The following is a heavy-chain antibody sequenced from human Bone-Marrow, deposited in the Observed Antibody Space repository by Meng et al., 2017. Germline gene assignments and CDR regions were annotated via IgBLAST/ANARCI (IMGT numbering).Heavy chain of an antibody. J-gene: IGHJ5*02. CDR2: ITNDGRNT. V-gene: IGHV3-74*01. D-gene: IGHD2-8*01. Sequence: EVQMVESGGGLVQPGGSLRLSCVASGFTISTYWLHWVRQAPGKGLVWVSRITNDGRNTIYADSVKGRFTISRDNAKNTLYLQMNSLRAEDTAVYYCARDSYGVHHWGQGTLVTVSS. CDR1: GFTISTYW. CDR3: ARDSYGVHH.